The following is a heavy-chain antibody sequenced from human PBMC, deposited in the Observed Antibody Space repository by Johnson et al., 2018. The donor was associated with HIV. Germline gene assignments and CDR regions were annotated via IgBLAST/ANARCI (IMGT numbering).Heavy chain of an antibody. Sequence: QMLLVESGGGVVQPGRSLRLSCAASGFTFSSYGMHWVRQAPGKGLEWVAIISYDGSNKHYADSVKGRFTISRDNSKNTLYLQMNSLRAEDTAVYYCARGRERGMFDIWGQGTMVTVSS. CDR3: ARGRERGMFDI. V-gene: IGHV3-30*03. CDR1: GFTFSSYG. D-gene: IGHD5-24*01. J-gene: IGHJ3*02. CDR2: ISYDGSNK.